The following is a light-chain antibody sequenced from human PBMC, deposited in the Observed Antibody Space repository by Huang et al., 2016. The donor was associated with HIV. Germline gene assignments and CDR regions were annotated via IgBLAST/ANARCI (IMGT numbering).Light chain of an antibody. V-gene: IGKV3-15*01. CDR1: QIVNSH. Sequence: ETVMTQSPVTLSVSPGDRASLSCRSSQIVNSHLAWYQQKPGQAPRLLIYAAYTRATGVPARFSGSGAGTEFTLTISTLQSEDSAVYYCQQYNDFRSTFGPGTRVEIK. CDR2: AAY. J-gene: IGKJ3*01. CDR3: QQYNDFRST.